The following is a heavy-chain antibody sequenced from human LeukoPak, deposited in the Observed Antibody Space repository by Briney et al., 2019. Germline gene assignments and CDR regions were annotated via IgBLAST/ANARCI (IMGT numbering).Heavy chain of an antibody. CDR2: ISGSGGST. CDR3: AKDLTYSSSSRGFDY. V-gene: IGHV3-23*01. J-gene: IGHJ4*02. CDR1: GFTFSSYA. D-gene: IGHD6-6*01. Sequence: GGSLRLSCAASGFTFSSYAMSWVRQAPGKGLEWVSAISGSGGSTYYADSVKGRFTISRDNSKNTLYLQMNGLRAEDTAVYYCAKDLTYSSSSRGFDYWGQGTLVTVSS.